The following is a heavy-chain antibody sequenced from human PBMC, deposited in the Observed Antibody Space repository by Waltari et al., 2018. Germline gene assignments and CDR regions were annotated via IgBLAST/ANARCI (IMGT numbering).Heavy chain of an antibody. CDR3: AGAEEGIAAAFDY. CDR2: IYHSAST. Sequence: QVQLQESGPGLVKPSGTLSLTCAVSGGSISSSNWWSWVRQPPGKGLEWIGEIYHSASTNYTPSLKRRVPISVDKSKNQFSLKLSSVTAADTAVYYCAGAEEGIAAAFDYWGQGTLVTVSS. V-gene: IGHV4-4*02. D-gene: IGHD6-13*01. CDR1: GGSISSSNW. J-gene: IGHJ4*02.